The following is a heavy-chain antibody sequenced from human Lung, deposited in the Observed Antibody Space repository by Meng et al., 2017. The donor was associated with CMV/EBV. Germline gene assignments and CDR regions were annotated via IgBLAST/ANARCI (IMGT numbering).Heavy chain of an antibody. CDR1: GFTFREYW. V-gene: IGHV3-7*01. CDR2: IKPDGSDT. D-gene: IGHD6-6*01. J-gene: IGHJ4*02. CDR3: FARPIDY. Sequence: GGSLRLSCIVSGFTFREYWMNRVRQATGKGLEWLASIKPDGSDTYYVDSVKGRFTISRDNAKNSVHLQMNSLRAEDAAVYYCFARPIDYWGQGTVVTVSS.